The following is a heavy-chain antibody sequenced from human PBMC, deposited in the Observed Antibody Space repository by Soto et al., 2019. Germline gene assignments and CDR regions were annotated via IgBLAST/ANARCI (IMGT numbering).Heavy chain of an antibody. Sequence: QVQLQQWGAGLLKASETLSLTCAVYGGSFSGYYWSWIRQPPGKGLEWIGEINHSGSTNYNPSLKSRVTISVDTSKNQFSLKLSSVTAADTAVYYCAREESDYVKYWGQGTLVTVSS. D-gene: IGHD4-17*01. CDR3: AREESDYVKY. CDR1: GGSFSGYY. J-gene: IGHJ4*02. V-gene: IGHV4-34*01. CDR2: INHSGST.